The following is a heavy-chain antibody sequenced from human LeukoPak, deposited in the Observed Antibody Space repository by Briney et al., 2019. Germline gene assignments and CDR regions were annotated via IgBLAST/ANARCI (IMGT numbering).Heavy chain of an antibody. CDR2: IRSKANSYAT. CDR3: TTVDTTMV. D-gene: IGHD5-18*01. J-gene: IGHJ4*02. CDR1: GFTFSAST. V-gene: IGHV3-73*01. Sequence: GGSLRLSCAASGFTFSASTMHWVRQASGKGLEWVGRIRSKANSYATAYAAAVKGRFTISRDDSKNTAYLQMNSLETEDTAVYYCTTVDTTMVWGQGTLVTVSS.